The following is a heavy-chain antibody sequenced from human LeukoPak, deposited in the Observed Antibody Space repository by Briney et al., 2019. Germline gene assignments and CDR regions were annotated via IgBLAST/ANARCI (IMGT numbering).Heavy chain of an antibody. V-gene: IGHV3-21*01. D-gene: IGHD6-19*01. CDR1: GFTFSSYS. Sequence: GGSLRLSCAASGFTFSSYSMNWVRQAPGKGLEWVSSISSRSTYIYHADSVKGRLTISRDNAKNSLFLQMNSLRAEDTAVYYRASDRSASGWGEYFQHWGQGTLVTVSS. CDR2: ISSRSTYI. J-gene: IGHJ1*01. CDR3: ASDRSASGWGEYFQH.